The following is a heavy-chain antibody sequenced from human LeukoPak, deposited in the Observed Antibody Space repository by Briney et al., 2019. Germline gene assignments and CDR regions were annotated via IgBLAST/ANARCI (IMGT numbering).Heavy chain of an antibody. CDR2: INHSGST. J-gene: IGHJ4*02. CDR3: ARVPSTTLDY. Sequence: SSETLSLTCAVYGGSFSGYYWSWIRQPPGKGPEWIGEINHSGSTNYNPSLKSRVTISVDTSKNQFSLKLSSVTAADTAVYYCARVPSTTLDYWGQGTLVTVSS. V-gene: IGHV4-34*01. D-gene: IGHD2/OR15-2a*01. CDR1: GGSFSGYY.